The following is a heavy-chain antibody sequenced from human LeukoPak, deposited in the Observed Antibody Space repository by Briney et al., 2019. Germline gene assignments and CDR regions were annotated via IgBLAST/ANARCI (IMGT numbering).Heavy chain of an antibody. V-gene: IGHV3-21*01. J-gene: IGHJ3*02. CDR1: GFTFSTYS. CDR2: ISSSSSYI. D-gene: IGHD1-26*01. Sequence: PGGSLRLSCAASGFTFSTYSMNWVRQAPGKGLEWVSSISSSSSYIYYADSVKGRFTISRDSAKNSLYLQMNSLRAEDTAVYYCARGQGMGATGAFDIWGQGTMVTVSS. CDR3: ARGQGMGATGAFDI.